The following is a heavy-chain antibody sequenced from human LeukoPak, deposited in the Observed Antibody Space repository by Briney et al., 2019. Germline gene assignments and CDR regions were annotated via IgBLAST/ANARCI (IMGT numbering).Heavy chain of an antibody. CDR2: IYYSGST. CDR3: ARELGYCSSTSCSPRDAFDI. Sequence: SETLSLTCTVSGGSISSYYWRWIRQPPGKGLEWIGHIYYSGSTNYNPSLKSRVTISVDTSKNQFSLKLSSVTAADTAVYYCARELGYCSSTSCSPRDAFDIWGQGTMVTVSS. CDR1: GGSISSYY. D-gene: IGHD2-2*01. V-gene: IGHV4-59*01. J-gene: IGHJ3*02.